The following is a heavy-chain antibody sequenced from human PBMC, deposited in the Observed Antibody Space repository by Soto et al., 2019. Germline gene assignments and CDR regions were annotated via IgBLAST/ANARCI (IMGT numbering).Heavy chain of an antibody. Sequence: ASVKVSCKASGYSFTSYAIYWVRQAPGQRLEWMGWINAGNGNTKYSQKLQGRVTFTGDTSASTAHMELSSLRSEDTAVYFCARGVENIVVVLNVFGYYGMDVWGQGTTVTVSS. D-gene: IGHD2-2*01. CDR3: ARGVENIVVVLNVFGYYGMDV. CDR1: GYSFTSYA. J-gene: IGHJ6*02. V-gene: IGHV1-3*01. CDR2: INAGNGNT.